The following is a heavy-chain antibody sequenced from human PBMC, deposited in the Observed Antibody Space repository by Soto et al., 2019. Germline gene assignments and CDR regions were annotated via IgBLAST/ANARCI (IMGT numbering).Heavy chain of an antibody. Sequence: PSETLSRTCTVSGGSISSLYWSWIRQPPARVLEMIGYIYYSGSTNYNPSLKSRVTISVDTSKNQFSLKLSSVTAADTAVYYCARGREGVVISTFAYYYYGMDVWGQGTTVTVSS. D-gene: IGHD3-3*01. CDR1: GGSISSLY. V-gene: IGHV4-59*11. CDR2: IYYSGST. CDR3: ARGREGVVISTFAYYYYGMDV. J-gene: IGHJ6*02.